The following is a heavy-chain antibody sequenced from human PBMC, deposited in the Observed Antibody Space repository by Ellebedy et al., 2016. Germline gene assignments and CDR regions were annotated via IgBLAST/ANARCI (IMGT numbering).Heavy chain of an antibody. Sequence: GGSLRLXCKGSGYSFTSYWIGWVRQMPGKGLEWMGIIYPGDSDTRYSPSFQGQVTISADKSISTAYLQWSSLKASDTAMYYCARRAFGSSYANFDYWGQGTLVTVSS. J-gene: IGHJ4*02. CDR3: ARRAFGSSYANFDY. V-gene: IGHV5-51*01. CDR1: GYSFTSYW. CDR2: IYPGDSDT. D-gene: IGHD1-26*01.